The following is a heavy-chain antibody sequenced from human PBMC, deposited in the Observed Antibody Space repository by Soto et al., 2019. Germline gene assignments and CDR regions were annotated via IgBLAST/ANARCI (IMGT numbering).Heavy chain of an antibody. CDR2: IYYSGST. Sequence: SETLSLTCTVSGGSISSYYWSWIRQPPGKGLEWIGYIYYSGSTNYNPSLKSRVTISVDTSKNQFSLKLSSVTAADTAVYYCAREMATPYYYYGMDVWGQGTTVTVSS. V-gene: IGHV4-59*12. CDR1: GGSISSYY. D-gene: IGHD5-12*01. J-gene: IGHJ6*02. CDR3: AREMATPYYYYGMDV.